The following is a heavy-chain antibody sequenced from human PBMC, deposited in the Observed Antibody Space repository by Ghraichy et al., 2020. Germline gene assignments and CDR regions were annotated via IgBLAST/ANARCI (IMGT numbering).Heavy chain of an antibody. J-gene: IGHJ5*02. CDR3: ARGGTIVRDNWFDP. V-gene: IGHV1-2*06. CDR2: INPNSGGT. D-gene: IGHD3-10*01. Sequence: MGRINPNSGGTNYAQKFQGRVTMTRDTSISTAYMELSRLRSDDTSVYYCARGGTIVRDNWFDPWGQGTLVTVAT.